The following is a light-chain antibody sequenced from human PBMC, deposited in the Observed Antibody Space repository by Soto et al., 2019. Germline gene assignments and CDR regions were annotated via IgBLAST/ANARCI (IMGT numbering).Light chain of an antibody. V-gene: IGKV1-5*03. CDR1: QTISSW. J-gene: IGKJ1*01. CDR2: KAS. Sequence: DIQMTQSPSTLSGSVGDRVTITCRASQTISSWLAWYQQKPGKAPKLLIYKASTLKSGVPSRFSGSGSGTEFTLTISVLQPDDFATYYCQHYNSYSEAFGQGTKVDTK. CDR3: QHYNSYSEA.